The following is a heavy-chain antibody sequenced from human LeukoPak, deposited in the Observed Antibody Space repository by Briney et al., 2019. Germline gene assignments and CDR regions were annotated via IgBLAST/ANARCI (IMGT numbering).Heavy chain of an antibody. CDR1: GFTLSNYW. J-gene: IGHJ4*02. D-gene: IGHD3-10*01. V-gene: IGHV3-7*04. CDR2: IDQDGSEM. Sequence: GGSLRLSCAASGFTLSNYWMTWVRQAPGKGLEWVASIDQDGSEMYSVDSVKGRFSISRDNAKKALYLQMNSLRAEDTAVYYCARAYYYGSGDYYSWAYFDFWGLGTLVTVSS. CDR3: ARAYYYGSGDYYSWAYFDF.